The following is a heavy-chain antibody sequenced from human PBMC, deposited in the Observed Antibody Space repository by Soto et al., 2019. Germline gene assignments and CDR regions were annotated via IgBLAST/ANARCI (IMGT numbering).Heavy chain of an antibody. V-gene: IGHV1-18*01. Sequence: ASVKVSCKASGFTLNDFGVSWVRQAPGQGLEWMGWISGYDGNTDFAQKYEGRVTMTIDSSTSTAYMELRNLRSDDTAMYYCAREKWFGQTPFDSWGQGTLVTVSS. CDR1: GFTLNDFG. J-gene: IGHJ4*02. CDR2: ISGYDGNT. D-gene: IGHD3-10*01. CDR3: AREKWFGQTPFDS.